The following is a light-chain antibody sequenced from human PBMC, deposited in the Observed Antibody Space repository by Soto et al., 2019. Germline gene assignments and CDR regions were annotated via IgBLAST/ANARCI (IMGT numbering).Light chain of an antibody. CDR3: QAWDSSTAV. Sequence: SYELTQPPSVSVSPGQTASITCSGDKLGDKYACWYQQKPGQCPVLVIYQDSKRPSGIPERFSGSNSGNTATLTISGTQAMEEADYYCQAWDSSTAVFGTGTKVTVL. V-gene: IGLV3-1*01. CDR1: KLGDKY. J-gene: IGLJ1*01. CDR2: QDS.